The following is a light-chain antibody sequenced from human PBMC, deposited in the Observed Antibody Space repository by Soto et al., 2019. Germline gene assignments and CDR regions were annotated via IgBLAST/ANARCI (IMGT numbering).Light chain of an antibody. V-gene: IGLV2-8*01. Sequence: QSALTQPPSASGSPGQSVTISCTGTSSDVGGYNYVSWYQQHPGKAPKLMIYEVIKRPSGVPDRFSGSKSGNTASLTVSGLQAEDEADYYCCSYAGSFTYVFGTGTKLTVL. CDR1: SSDVGGYNY. J-gene: IGLJ1*01. CDR2: EVI. CDR3: CSYAGSFTYV.